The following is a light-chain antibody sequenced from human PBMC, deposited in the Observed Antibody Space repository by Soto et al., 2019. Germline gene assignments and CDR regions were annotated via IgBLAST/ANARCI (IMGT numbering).Light chain of an antibody. CDR3: QQYNNLRRT. Sequence: EIVMTQSPATLSLSPGERATLSCRASQSVSSNLAWYQQKPGQAPRLLIYGASTRATGIPARFSGSGSGTEFTLTISSLQSEDFAVYYCQQYNNLRRTFGGGTKVEIK. V-gene: IGKV3-15*01. CDR1: QSVSSN. CDR2: GAS. J-gene: IGKJ4*01.